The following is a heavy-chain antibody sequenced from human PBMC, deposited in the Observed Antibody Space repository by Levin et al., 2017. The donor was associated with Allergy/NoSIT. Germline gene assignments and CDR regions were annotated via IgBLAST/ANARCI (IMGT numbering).Heavy chain of an antibody. J-gene: IGHJ5*02. V-gene: IGHV4-38-2*02. Sequence: PGGSLRLSCAVSGYSISSGYYWGWIRQPPGKGLEWIGSVDHSGSTYYNPSLKSRVTTSVDTSKNQFSLKLSSVTAADTAVYYCARDRVSSSWFDPWGQGILVTVSS. CDR1: GYSISSGYY. CDR3: ARDRVSSSWFDP. CDR2: VDHSGST. D-gene: IGHD6-6*01.